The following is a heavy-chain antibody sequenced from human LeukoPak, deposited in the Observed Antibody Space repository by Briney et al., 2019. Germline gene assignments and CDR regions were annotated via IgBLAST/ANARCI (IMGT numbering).Heavy chain of an antibody. CDR2: IYSGGST. CDR3: ARDSGDINDY. V-gene: IGHV3-53*01. D-gene: IGHD7-27*01. CDR1: GFTVSSNS. Sequence: PGGSLRLSCTVSGFTVSSNSMSWVRQAPGKGLEWVSFIYSGGSTHNSDSVKGRFTISRDNSKSTLYLQMNSLRAEDTAVYYCARDSGDINDYWGQGTLVTVSS. J-gene: IGHJ4*02.